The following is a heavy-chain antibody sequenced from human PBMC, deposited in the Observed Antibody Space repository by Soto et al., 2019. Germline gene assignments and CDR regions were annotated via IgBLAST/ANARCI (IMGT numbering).Heavy chain of an antibody. V-gene: IGHV3-23*01. D-gene: IGHD6-6*01. CDR1: GFTFSSYA. CDR3: AKMGSREYYYYYGMDV. CDR2: ISGSGGST. J-gene: IGHJ6*02. Sequence: PGGSLRLSCAASGFTFSSYAMSWVRQAPGKGLEWVSAISGSGGSTYYADSVKGRFTISRDNSKNTLYLQMNSLRAEDTAVYYCAKMGSREYYYYYGMDVSGQGTTVTVSS.